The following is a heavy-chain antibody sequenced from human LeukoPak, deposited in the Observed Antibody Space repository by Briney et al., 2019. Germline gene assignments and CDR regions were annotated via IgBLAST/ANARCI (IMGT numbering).Heavy chain of an antibody. V-gene: IGHV1-18*01. D-gene: IGHD2-21*02. CDR2: ISAYNGNT. CDR1: GYTFTSYG. Sequence: GASVKVSRKASGYTFTSYGISWVRQAPGQGLEWMGWISAYNGNTNYAQKLQGRVTMTTDTSTSTAYMELRSLRSDDTAVYYCARVCGGDCYSDFDYWGQGTLVTVSS. J-gene: IGHJ4*02. CDR3: ARVCGGDCYSDFDY.